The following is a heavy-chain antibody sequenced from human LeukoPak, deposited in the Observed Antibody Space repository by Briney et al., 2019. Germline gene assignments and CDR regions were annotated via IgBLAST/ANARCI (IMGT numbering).Heavy chain of an antibody. CDR3: AKTYDSSGYYYDAPLGY. Sequence: GGTLRLSCAASGFTLSSYGMSWVRQAPGKGLEWVSAMSGDGATIYYADSVKGRFTISRDNSKNALYLQINSLGAEDTAVYYCAKTYDSSGYYYDAPLGYWGQGTLVTVSS. J-gene: IGHJ4*02. V-gene: IGHV3-23*01. CDR2: MSGDGATI. D-gene: IGHD3-22*01. CDR1: GFTLSSYG.